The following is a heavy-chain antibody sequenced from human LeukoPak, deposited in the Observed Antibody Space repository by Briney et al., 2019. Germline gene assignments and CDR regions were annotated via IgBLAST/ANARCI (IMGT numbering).Heavy chain of an antibody. CDR3: ARREYSSGWYSTDY. CDR1: GFTFSTYD. Sequence: GGSLRLSCAASGFTFSTYDMNWVRQAPGQGLEWVSSISTGSRYIYYADSVKGRFTISRDNAKNSLYLQMNSLTAEDTAVYYRARREYSSGWYSTDYWGQGTLVTVSS. CDR2: ISTGSRYI. V-gene: IGHV3-21*01. D-gene: IGHD6-19*01. J-gene: IGHJ4*02.